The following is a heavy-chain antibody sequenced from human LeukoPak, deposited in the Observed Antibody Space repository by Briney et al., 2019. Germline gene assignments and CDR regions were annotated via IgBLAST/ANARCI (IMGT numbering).Heavy chain of an antibody. V-gene: IGHV3-7*01. D-gene: IGHD3-22*01. Sequence: PGGSLRLSCAASGFTFSSYWMSWVRQAPGKGLEWVANIKQDGSEKYYVDSVKGRFTISRDNAKNSLYLQMNSLRAEDTAVYYCVSPNNMIVVVITGYWGQGTLVTVSS. CDR3: VSPNNMIVVVITGY. CDR2: IKQDGSEK. J-gene: IGHJ4*02. CDR1: GFTFSSYW.